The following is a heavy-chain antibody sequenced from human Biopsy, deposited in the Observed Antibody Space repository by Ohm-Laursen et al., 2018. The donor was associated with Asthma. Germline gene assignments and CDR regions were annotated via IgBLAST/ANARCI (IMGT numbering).Heavy chain of an antibody. CDR3: AKVHRVYAMVGYFDY. Sequence: SSLRLSCAASGFSFNSYGMHWVRQAPGKGLEWVAVMSFDGRQTYYADSVKGRFTISRDNSKNTLYLQMNSLRAEDTAVYYCAKVHRVYAMVGYFDYWGQGTLVTVSS. CDR1: GFSFNSYG. CDR2: MSFDGRQT. J-gene: IGHJ4*02. D-gene: IGHD2-8*01. V-gene: IGHV3-30*12.